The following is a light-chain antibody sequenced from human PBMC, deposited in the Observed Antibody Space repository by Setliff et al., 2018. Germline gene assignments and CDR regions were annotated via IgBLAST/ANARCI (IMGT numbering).Light chain of an antibody. Sequence: QSALTQPASVSGSPGQSITISCTGSTSDIGAYNYVAWYQQHPGKAPKLMIYDVSVRPSGVSSRFSGSKSGNTASLTISGLQAEDEADYYCQSYAGGLGGYVFGGGTKVTVL. V-gene: IGLV2-14*03. J-gene: IGLJ1*01. CDR3: QSYAGGLGGYV. CDR1: TSDIGAYNY. CDR2: DVS.